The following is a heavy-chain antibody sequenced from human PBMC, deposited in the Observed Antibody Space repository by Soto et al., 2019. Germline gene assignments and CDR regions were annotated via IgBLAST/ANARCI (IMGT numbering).Heavy chain of an antibody. D-gene: IGHD2-21*02. V-gene: IGHV1-18*01. Sequence: ASVKVSCKASGYTFTSYGISWVRQAPGQGLEWMGWISAYNGNTNYAQKLQGRVTMTTDTSTSTAYMELRSLRSDDTAMYYCARDYCDGDCYTAVYYYYYYGMDVWGQGTTVTVSS. CDR3: ARDYCDGDCYTAVYYYYYYGMDV. J-gene: IGHJ6*02. CDR1: GYTFTSYG. CDR2: ISAYNGNT.